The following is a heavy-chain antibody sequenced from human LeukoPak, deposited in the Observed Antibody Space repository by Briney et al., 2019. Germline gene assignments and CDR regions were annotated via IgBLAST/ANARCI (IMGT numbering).Heavy chain of an antibody. D-gene: IGHD3-10*01. CDR1: GGSISSYY. CDR3: ARATRNRITMVRGVKNYYMDV. J-gene: IGHJ6*03. V-gene: IGHV4-59*12. CDR2: IYYSGST. Sequence: SETLSLTCTVPGGSISSYYWSWIRQPPGKGLEWIGYIYYSGSTNYNPPLKSRDTISVDTSKNQFSLKLSSVTAADTAVYYCARATRNRITMVRGVKNYYMDVWGKGTTVTVSS.